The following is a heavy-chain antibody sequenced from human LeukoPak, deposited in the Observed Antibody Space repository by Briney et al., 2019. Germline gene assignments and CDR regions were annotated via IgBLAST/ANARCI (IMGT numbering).Heavy chain of an antibody. CDR1: GYSFSTYW. D-gene: IGHD6-13*01. V-gene: IGHV5-51*01. Sequence: GESLKISCRASGYSFSTYWIGWVRQMPGKGLEWMGVIFTADSDTRYSPSFQGQVTISADKSISTAYLQWSSLKASDTAMYYCASVYSSTSWDYWGQGTLVTVSS. J-gene: IGHJ4*02. CDR3: ASVYSSTSWDY. CDR2: IFTADSDT.